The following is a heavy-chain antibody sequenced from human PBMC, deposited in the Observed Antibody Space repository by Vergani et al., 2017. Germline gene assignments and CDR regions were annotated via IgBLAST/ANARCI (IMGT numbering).Heavy chain of an antibody. Sequence: QVQLQESGPGLVKPPGTLSLTCAVSSGSISSSHWWTWVRQPPGKELEWIGEIYHSGITNYNPSLKSRVTISVDKSKNQFSLRLSSVTAADTAVYYCARGLSTYYYFYGLDFWGQGTTVTVSS. D-gene: IGHD3-16*01. CDR2: IYHSGIT. CDR3: ARGLSTYYYFYGLDF. CDR1: SGSISSSHW. V-gene: IGHV4-4*03. J-gene: IGHJ6*02.